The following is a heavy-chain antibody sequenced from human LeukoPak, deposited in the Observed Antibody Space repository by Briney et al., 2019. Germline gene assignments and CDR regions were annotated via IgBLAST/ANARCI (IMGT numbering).Heavy chain of an antibody. J-gene: IGHJ4*02. D-gene: IGHD1-26*01. CDR2: VSHDGSKR. Sequence: GRSPRLSCAASGFTFSISGMHWVRQAPGKGLEGLSTVSHDGSKRYYGDSVKGRFIISRDNSRDAVYLQMNSLRGEDTAVYFCAKDTPSPNSGFYHYWGQGTLVTVSS. CDR1: GFTFSISG. V-gene: IGHV3-30*18. CDR3: AKDTPSPNSGFYHY.